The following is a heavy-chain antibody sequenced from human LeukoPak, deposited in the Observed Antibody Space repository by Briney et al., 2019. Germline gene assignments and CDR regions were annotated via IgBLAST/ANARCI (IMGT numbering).Heavy chain of an antibody. CDR3: ARIVVVVAALYY. CDR1: GFTFRSYA. J-gene: IGHJ4*02. CDR2: ISGSGGST. D-gene: IGHD2-15*01. Sequence: GGSLRLSCAPPGFTFRSYAMSWVRQAPGKGLEGVSAISGSGGSTYYADSLKGRFTISRDNSKNTLYLQMNSLRAEDTAVYYCARIVVVVAALYYWGQGTLVTVSS. V-gene: IGHV3-23*01.